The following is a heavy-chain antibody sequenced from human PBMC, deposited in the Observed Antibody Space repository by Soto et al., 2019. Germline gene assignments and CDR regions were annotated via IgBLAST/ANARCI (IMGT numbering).Heavy chain of an antibody. Sequence: EVQVVESGGGLVQPGGSLRLSCAASGFTFSSNSMNWVRQAPGKGLEWISYISSSSSTIYADSVTGRFTISRDNAKTSLYLQMHSLRDEDTAVYYCARVIWSGHLTSDLWGQGTLVTVSS. CDR3: ARVIWSGHLTSDL. V-gene: IGHV3-48*02. D-gene: IGHD3-3*01. CDR1: GFTFSSNS. CDR2: ISSSSSTI. J-gene: IGHJ5*02.